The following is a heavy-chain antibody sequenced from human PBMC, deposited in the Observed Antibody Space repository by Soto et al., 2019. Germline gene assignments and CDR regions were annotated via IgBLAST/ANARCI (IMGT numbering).Heavy chain of an antibody. CDR1: RGSISGYY. D-gene: IGHD4-17*01. Sequence: SETLSLTCTVSRGSISGYYWSWIRQPPGKGLEWIGYIYYSGTTNYNPSLKSRVTMSIDTSRNQFSLKLSSVTAADTAVYYCVIEPPDGDSYFDYCGQAILVTVS. CDR2: IYYSGTT. J-gene: IGHJ4*02. CDR3: VIEPPDGDSYFDY. V-gene: IGHV4-59*01.